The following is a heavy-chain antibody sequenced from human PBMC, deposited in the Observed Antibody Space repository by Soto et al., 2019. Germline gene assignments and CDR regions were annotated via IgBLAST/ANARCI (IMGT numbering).Heavy chain of an antibody. CDR3: ARDGRYSYGGYYFDY. CDR1: GFTFSSFA. CDR2: ISNDGSNK. J-gene: IGHJ4*02. Sequence: PGGSLRLSCAASGFTFSSFAMHWVRQAPGKGLEWVAVISNDGSNKYYVDSVKGRFTISRDNSKNTLYLQMNSLRTEDTAVYYCARDGRYSYGGYYFDYWGQGTLVTVSS. V-gene: IGHV3-30-3*01. D-gene: IGHD5-18*01.